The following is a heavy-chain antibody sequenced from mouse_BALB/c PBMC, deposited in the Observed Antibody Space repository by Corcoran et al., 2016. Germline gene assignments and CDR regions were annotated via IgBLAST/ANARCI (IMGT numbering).Heavy chain of an antibody. CDR3: SRWDLYFDV. CDR2: IDPANGNT. V-gene: IGHV14-3*02. J-gene: IGHJ1*01. Sequence: EVQLQQSGAELVKPGASVKLSCTASGFNIKDTYMHWVKQRPEQGLEWIGRIDPANGNTKYDPKFQGKATITADTSYNTAYLQLSSLTSEDTAVYYCSRWDLYFDVWGAGTTVTVSS. CDR1: GFNIKDTY.